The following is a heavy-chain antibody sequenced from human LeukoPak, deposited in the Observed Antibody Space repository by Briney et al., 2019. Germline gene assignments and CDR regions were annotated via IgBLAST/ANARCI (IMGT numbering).Heavy chain of an antibody. CDR2: VSSSSRTI. CDR3: ARDSSWSFDY. Sequence: PGGSLRLSCAAPGFTFSSYSMNWVRQAPGKGLEWISYVSSSSRTIYHADSVTGRFSVSRDNAKNSLYLQMNSLRAEDTAVYYCARDSSWSFDYWGQGTLVTVSS. D-gene: IGHD6-13*01. V-gene: IGHV3-48*01. J-gene: IGHJ4*02. CDR1: GFTFSSYS.